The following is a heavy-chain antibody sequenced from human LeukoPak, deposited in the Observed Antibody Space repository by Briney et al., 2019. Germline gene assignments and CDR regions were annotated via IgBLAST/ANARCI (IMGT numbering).Heavy chain of an antibody. CDR2: ISGGGNT. J-gene: IGHJ4*02. D-gene: IGHD1-26*01. Sequence: GGSLRLSCAASGFTFSSYDMSWVRQAPGKGLEWVSGISGGGNTFYSDSVRGRFTISRDNSKNTLYLDMTGLRAEDTAVYFCAKDGWEMRLATGNWGQGTLVTVSA. V-gene: IGHV3-23*01. CDR3: AKDGWEMRLATGN. CDR1: GFTFSSYD.